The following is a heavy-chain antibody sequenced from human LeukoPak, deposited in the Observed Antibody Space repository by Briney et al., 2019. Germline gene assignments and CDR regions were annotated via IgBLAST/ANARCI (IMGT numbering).Heavy chain of an antibody. CDR1: GARFNTCA. D-gene: IGHD3-9*01. CDR3: ATDLGYFDWQRDAFDI. Sequence: ASVKVSCKSSGARFNTCAINWVRQAPGQGLEWMGWISAYNGNTNYAQKLQGRVTMTTDTSTSTAHMELSSLRSEDTAVYYCATDLGYFDWQRDAFDIWGQGTMVTVSS. J-gene: IGHJ3*02. CDR2: ISAYNGNT. V-gene: IGHV1-18*01.